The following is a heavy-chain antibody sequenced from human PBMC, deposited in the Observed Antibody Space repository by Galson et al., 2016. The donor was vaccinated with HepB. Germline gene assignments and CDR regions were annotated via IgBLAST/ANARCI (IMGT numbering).Heavy chain of an antibody. D-gene: IGHD3-16*01. Sequence: SLRLSCAASGFTFSSYAMSWVRQAPGKGLEWVSTISGDGASTYYADSVKGRFSISRDNSKNTLYLQMNSLRPEDTAVYFCAKAGYHGADAYYYYFDYWGQGTLVTVSS. J-gene: IGHJ4*02. V-gene: IGHV3-23*01. CDR3: AKAGYHGADAYYYYFDY. CDR1: GFTFSSYA. CDR2: ISGDGAST.